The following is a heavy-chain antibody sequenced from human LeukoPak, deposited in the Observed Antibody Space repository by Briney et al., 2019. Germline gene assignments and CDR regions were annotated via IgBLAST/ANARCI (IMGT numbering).Heavy chain of an antibody. Sequence: PGGSLRLSCAASGLTFSSYAMGWVRQPPGKALEWIGNIFYSGSTYYNPSLKSRVTISVDTSKNQFSLKLSSVTAADTAVYYCARGLMVRGVLDYWGQGTLVTVSS. CDR2: IFYSGST. CDR1: GLTFSSYA. V-gene: IGHV4-59*12. D-gene: IGHD3-10*01. J-gene: IGHJ4*02. CDR3: ARGLMVRGVLDY.